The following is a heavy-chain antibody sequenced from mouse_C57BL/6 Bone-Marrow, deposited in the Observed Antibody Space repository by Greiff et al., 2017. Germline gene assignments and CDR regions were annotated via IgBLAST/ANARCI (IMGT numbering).Heavy chain of an antibody. V-gene: IGHV1-64*01. CDR1: GYTFTSYW. CDR3: ARGRYSYGCSLSWFAY. J-gene: IGHJ3*01. Sequence: QVQLQQPGAELVKPGASVKLSCKASGYTFTSYWMHWVKQRPGQGLEWIGIIHPNSGSTNYNEKFKSKATLTVDKSSSTAYMQLSSLTSEDSAVXYGARGRYSYGCSLSWFAYWGQGTMVTVSA. D-gene: IGHD1-1*02. CDR2: IHPNSGST.